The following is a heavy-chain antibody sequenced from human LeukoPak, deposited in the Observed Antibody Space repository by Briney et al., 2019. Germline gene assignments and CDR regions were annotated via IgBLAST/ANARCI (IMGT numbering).Heavy chain of an antibody. CDR3: ARDRSAWDGWSDP. V-gene: IGHV4-59*12. Sequence: PSETLSLTCTVSGGSISSYYWNWIRQPPGKGLEWIGYIYDSGSTNYNPSLKSRVTISVEMSKNQFSLKLRSVTAADTAVYYCARDRSAWDGWSDPWGQGTLVTVSS. J-gene: IGHJ5*02. CDR1: GGSISSYY. CDR2: IYDSGST. D-gene: IGHD1-26*01.